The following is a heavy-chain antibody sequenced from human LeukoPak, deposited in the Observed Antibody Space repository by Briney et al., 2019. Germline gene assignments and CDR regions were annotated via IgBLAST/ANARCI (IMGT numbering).Heavy chain of an antibody. V-gene: IGHV3-23*01. CDR2: ISGSGGST. J-gene: IGHJ4*02. D-gene: IGHD3-22*01. Sequence: GGSQRLSCAASGLTISSYAMSWVRQAPGKGLEWVSAISGSGGSTYYADSVKGRFTISRDNSKNTLYLQMNSLRAEDTAVYYCAKGTHITMIVVAGDYWGQGTLVTVSS. CDR1: GLTISSYA. CDR3: AKGTHITMIVVAGDY.